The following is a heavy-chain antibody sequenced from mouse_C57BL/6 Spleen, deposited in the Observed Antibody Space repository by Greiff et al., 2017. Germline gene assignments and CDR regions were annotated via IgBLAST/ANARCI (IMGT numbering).Heavy chain of an antibody. CDR1: GYTFTDYE. D-gene: IGHD1-1*01. CDR3: TRGAHCYGSSYPFDY. J-gene: IGHJ2*01. CDR2: IDPETGGT. V-gene: IGHV1-15*01. Sequence: VQLQQSGAELVRPGASVTLSCKASGYTFTDYEMHWVKQTPVHGLEWIGAIDPETGGTAYNQKFKGKAILTADKSSSTAYMELRSLTSEDSAVYYGTRGAHCYGSSYPFDYWGQGTTLTVSS.